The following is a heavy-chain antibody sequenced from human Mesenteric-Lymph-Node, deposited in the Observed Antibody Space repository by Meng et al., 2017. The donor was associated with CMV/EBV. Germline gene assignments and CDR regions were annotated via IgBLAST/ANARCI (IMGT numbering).Heavy chain of an antibody. J-gene: IGHJ5*02. Sequence: GGSLRLSCVASEFTFSRYSMTWVRQAPGKGLEWVSSISPSTSYVYYADSVKGRFTISRDNAKNTLYLQMSSLRAEDTAVYYCAHCSSTSCYSTWGQGTLVTVSS. CDR3: AHCSSTSCYST. CDR1: EFTFSRYS. V-gene: IGHV3-21*01. CDR2: ISPSTSYV. D-gene: IGHD2-2*02.